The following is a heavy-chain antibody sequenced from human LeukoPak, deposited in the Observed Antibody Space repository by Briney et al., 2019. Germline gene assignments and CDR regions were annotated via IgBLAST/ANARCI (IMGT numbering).Heavy chain of an antibody. J-gene: IGHJ4*02. D-gene: IGHD3-22*01. CDR1: GFTFSAYW. CDR3: AREGHSSGWYYFDY. V-gene: IGHV3-74*01. Sequence: AGGSLRLSCAASGFTFSAYWMHWVRQAPGKWLVWVSRINSDESSPRYADSVKGRFTISRDNAKNTLYLQMNSLRAEDTAVYYCAREGHSSGWYYFDYWGQGTLVTVSS. CDR2: INSDESSP.